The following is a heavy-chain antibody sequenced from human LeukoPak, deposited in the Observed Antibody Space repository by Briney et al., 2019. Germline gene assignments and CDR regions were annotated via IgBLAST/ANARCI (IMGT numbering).Heavy chain of an antibody. J-gene: IGHJ6*02. D-gene: IGHD6-19*01. Sequence: SETLSLTCAVSGGSISSSNWWSWVRQPPGKGLEWIGEIYHSGSTNYNPSLKSRVTISVDKSKNQFSLKLSSVTAADTAVYYCARAHSSGWYYYYYGMDVGGQGTTVTVSS. CDR1: GGSISSSNW. V-gene: IGHV4-4*02. CDR2: IYHSGST. CDR3: ARAHSSGWYYYYYGMDV.